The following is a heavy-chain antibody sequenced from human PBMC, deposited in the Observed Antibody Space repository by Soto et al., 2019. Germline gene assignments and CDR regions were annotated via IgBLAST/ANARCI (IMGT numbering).Heavy chain of an antibody. Sequence: GGSLRLSCAASGFTFSSYAMSWVRQAPGKGLEWVSAISGSGGSTYYADSVKGRFTISRDNSKNTLYLQMNSLRAEDTAVYYCAKEGYWDYYDSSGYYPDAFDIWGQGTTVTVSS. D-gene: IGHD3-22*01. CDR3: AKEGYWDYYDSSGYYPDAFDI. CDR1: GFTFSSYA. V-gene: IGHV3-23*01. J-gene: IGHJ3*02. CDR2: ISGSGGST.